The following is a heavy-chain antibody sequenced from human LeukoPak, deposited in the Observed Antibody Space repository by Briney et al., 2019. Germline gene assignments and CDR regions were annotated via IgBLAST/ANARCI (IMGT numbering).Heavy chain of an antibody. D-gene: IGHD1-26*01. J-gene: IGHJ4*02. V-gene: IGHV1-46*01. CDR3: ARAQNVVGATFDY. CDR1: GYTFTSYA. Sequence: ASVKVSCKASGYTFTSYAMNWVRQAPGQGLEWMGIINPSGGSTSYAQKFQGRVTMTRDTSTSTVYMELSSLRSEDTAVYYCARAQNVVGATFDYWGQGTLVTVSS. CDR2: INPSGGST.